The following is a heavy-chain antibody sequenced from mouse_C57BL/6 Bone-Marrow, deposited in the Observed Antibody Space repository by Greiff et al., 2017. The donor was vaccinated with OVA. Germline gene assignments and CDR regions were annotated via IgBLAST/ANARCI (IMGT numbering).Heavy chain of an antibody. Sequence: VQLQQSGPELVKPGASVKISCKASGYAFSSSWMNWVKQRPGQGLEWIGRIYPGDGDTNYNGKFKGKATLTADKSSSTAYMQLISLTSEDSAVYFCARRDYDGGMDYWGQGTSVTVSS. V-gene: IGHV1-82*01. CDR3: ARRDYDGGMDY. CDR2: IYPGDGDT. D-gene: IGHD2-4*01. CDR1: GYAFSSSW. J-gene: IGHJ4*01.